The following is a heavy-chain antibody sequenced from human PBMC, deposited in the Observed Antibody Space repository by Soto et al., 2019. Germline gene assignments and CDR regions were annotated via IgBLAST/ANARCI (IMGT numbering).Heavy chain of an antibody. J-gene: IGHJ4*02. V-gene: IGHV3-30*03. CDR3: ARATYPDSSGYLLESFNY. Sequence: QVQLVESGGGAVQPGRSLTLSCAASGFRFGAFGMHWVRQAPGKGLEWVAVVSNDGRSEHYADSVKGRFTISRDNSKNSMYLQMNSLRAEDTALYFCARATYPDSSGYLLESFNYWGQGTQVTVSS. CDR2: VSNDGRSE. CDR1: GFRFGAFG. D-gene: IGHD3-22*01.